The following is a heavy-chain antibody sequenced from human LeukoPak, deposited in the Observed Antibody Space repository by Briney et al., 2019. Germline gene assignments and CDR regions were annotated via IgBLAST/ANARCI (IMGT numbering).Heavy chain of an antibody. Sequence: GASVKVSCKASGYTFTSYDINWVRQATGQGLEWMGWMNLNSGNTGYAQKFQGRVTINADKSTSTAYMELSSLRSEDTAVYYCARDDSSGYYPYYYYYGMDVWGQGTTVTVSS. CDR3: ARDDSSGYYPYYYYYGMDV. D-gene: IGHD3-22*01. CDR2: MNLNSGNT. V-gene: IGHV1-8*01. J-gene: IGHJ6*02. CDR1: GYTFTSYD.